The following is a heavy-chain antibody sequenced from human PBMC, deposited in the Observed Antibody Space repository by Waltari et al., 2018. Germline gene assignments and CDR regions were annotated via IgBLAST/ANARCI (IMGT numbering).Heavy chain of an antibody. CDR3: ARDSSGWSVLDY. V-gene: IGHV3-53*01. CDR1: GFTVSSNY. CDR2: IYSGGST. J-gene: IGHJ4*02. D-gene: IGHD6-19*01. Sequence: EVQLVESGGGLIQPGGSLRLSCAASGFTVSSNYMTWVRQAPGKGLEWVSVIYSGGSTYYADSVKGRFTISRDNSKNTLYLQMNSLRAEDTAVYYCARDSSGWSVLDYWGQGTLVTVSS.